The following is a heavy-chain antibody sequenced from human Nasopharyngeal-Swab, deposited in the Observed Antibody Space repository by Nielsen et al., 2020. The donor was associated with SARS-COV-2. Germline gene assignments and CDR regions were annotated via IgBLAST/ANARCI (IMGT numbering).Heavy chain of an antibody. D-gene: IGHD3-9*01. CDR1: GFTFITYT. J-gene: IGHJ6*02. CDR3: ARGCVLTGPSCYYYGMDV. V-gene: IGHV3-21*01. Sequence: GGSLRLSCAASGFTFITYTMTWFRQAPGKGLDWFSSISSSSSYIYYADSLKGRFTISRDNAKNSLYLQMNSLRAEDTAVYYCARGCVLTGPSCYYYGMDVWGQGTTVTVSS. CDR2: ISSSSSYI.